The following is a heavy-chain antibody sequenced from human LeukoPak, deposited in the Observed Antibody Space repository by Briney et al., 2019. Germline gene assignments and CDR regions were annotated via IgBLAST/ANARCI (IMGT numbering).Heavy chain of an antibody. V-gene: IGHV3-9*01. D-gene: IGHD2-2*01. CDR2: ISWNSGSI. Sequence: GGSLRLSCAASGFTFDDYAMHWVRQAPGKGLGWVLVISWNSGSIGYADSVKGPFTISRDNAKNSLYLQMNSLRVEDTAVYYCARDSPVPAATQGYFDYWGQGTLVTVSS. J-gene: IGHJ4*02. CDR1: GFTFDDYA. CDR3: ARDSPVPAATQGYFDY.